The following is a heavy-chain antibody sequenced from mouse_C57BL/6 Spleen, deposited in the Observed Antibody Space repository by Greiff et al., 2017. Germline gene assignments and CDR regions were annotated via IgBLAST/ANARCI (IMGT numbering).Heavy chain of an antibody. V-gene: IGHV1-81*01. CDR1: GYTFTSYG. CDR2: IYPRSGNT. D-gene: IGHD2-4*01. CDR3: AREEDYDGIYAMDY. Sequence: QVQLQQSGAELARPGASVKLSCKASGYTFTSYGISWVKQRTGQGLEWIGEIYPRSGNTYYNEKFKGKATLTADKSSSTAYMELRSLTSEDSAVYFCAREEDYDGIYAMDYWGQGTSVTVSS. J-gene: IGHJ4*01.